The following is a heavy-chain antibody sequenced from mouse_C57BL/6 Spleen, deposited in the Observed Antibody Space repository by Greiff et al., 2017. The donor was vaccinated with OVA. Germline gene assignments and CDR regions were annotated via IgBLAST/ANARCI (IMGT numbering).Heavy chain of an antibody. CDR1: GYTFTSYW. J-gene: IGHJ2*01. D-gene: IGHD1-1*02. CDR2: IDPSDSYT. CDR3: ARGCGGSSDY. Sequence: QVQLQQPGAELVMPGASVKLSCKASGYTFTSYWMHWVKQRPGQGLEWIGEIDPSDSYTNYNQKFKGKSTLTVDKSSSTAYMQLSSLTSEDSAVYYCARGCGGSSDYWGQGTTLTVSS. V-gene: IGHV1-69*01.